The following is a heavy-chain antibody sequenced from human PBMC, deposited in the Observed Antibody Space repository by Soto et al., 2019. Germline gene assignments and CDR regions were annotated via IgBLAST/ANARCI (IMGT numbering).Heavy chain of an antibody. CDR3: TRHVGSGLAFEI. D-gene: IGHD1-26*01. Sequence: QVQLQESGPGLVKPSETLSLTCSVSGGSINGYYWSWIRPPPGKGLEWIGYIYYRGNNIYNPHRPPLASLLTVSVDSAKDQFSLMLTSVTAADTAIYYCTRHVGSGLAFEIWGRGNVGSVSS. CDR1: GGSINGYY. CDR2: IYYRGNN. V-gene: IGHV4-59*08. J-gene: IGHJ2*01.